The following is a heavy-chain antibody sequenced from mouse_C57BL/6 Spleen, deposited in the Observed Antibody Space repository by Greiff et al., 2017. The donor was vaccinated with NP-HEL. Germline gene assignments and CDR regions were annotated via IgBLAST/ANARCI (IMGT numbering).Heavy chain of an antibody. V-gene: IGHV1-61*01. Sequence: QVQLQQPGAELVRPGSSVKLSCKASGYTFTSSWMDWVKQRPGQGLEWIGNIYPSDSETHYNQKFKDKATLTVDKSSSTAYMQLSSLTSEDSAVYYCARGENSNYVFAYWGQGTLVTVSA. J-gene: IGHJ3*01. D-gene: IGHD2-5*01. CDR2: IYPSDSET. CDR3: ARGENSNYVFAY. CDR1: GYTFTSSW.